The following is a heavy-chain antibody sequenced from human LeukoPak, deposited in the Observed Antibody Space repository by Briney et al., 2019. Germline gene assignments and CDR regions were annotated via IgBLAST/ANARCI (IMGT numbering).Heavy chain of an antibody. CDR1: GGSISSYY. J-gene: IGHJ5*02. V-gene: IGHV4-59*01. D-gene: IGHD6-6*01. CDR2: IYYSGST. CDR3: ARVKAAREVWFDP. Sequence: PSETLSLTCTVSGGSISSYYWSWIRQPPGKGLEWIGYIYYSGSTNYNPSLKSRVTISVDTSKNQFSLKLSSVTAADTAVYYCARVKAAREVWFDPWGQGTLVTVSS.